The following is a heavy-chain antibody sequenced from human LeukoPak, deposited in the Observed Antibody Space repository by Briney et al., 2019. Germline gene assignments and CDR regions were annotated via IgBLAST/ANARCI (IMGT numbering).Heavy chain of an antibody. D-gene: IGHD6-19*01. J-gene: IGHJ4*02. Sequence: SQTLSLTCAISGDSVSSNSAAWNWIRQSPSRGLEWLGRTYYRSKWYNDYAVSVKSRITINPDTSKSQFSLQLSSVTPEDTAVYYCARALRYSSGWALDYWGQGTLVTVSS. CDR2: TYYRSKWYN. CDR3: ARALRYSSGWALDY. V-gene: IGHV6-1*01. CDR1: GDSVSSNSAA.